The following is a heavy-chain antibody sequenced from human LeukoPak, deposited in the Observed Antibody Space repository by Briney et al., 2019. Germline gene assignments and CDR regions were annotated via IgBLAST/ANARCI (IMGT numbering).Heavy chain of an antibody. CDR1: GFTFSSYA. D-gene: IGHD3-9*01. CDR3: ASFLPAYYQLDY. CDR2: ISGSGGST. J-gene: IGHJ4*02. V-gene: IGHV3-23*01. Sequence: QAGGSLRLSCAASGFTFSSYAMSWVRQAPGKGLEWVSAISGSGGSTYYADSVKGRFTISRDNAKNSLYLQMNSLRAEDTAVYYCASFLPAYYQLDYWGQGTLVTVSS.